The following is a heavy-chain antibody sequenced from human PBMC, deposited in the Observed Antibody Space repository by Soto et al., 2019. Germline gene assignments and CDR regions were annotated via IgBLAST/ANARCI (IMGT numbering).Heavy chain of an antibody. CDR3: AMAPVRWYLRGFDY. CDR1: GGTFSSYA. D-gene: IGHD2-15*01. Sequence: SVKVSCKASGGTFSSYAISWVRRAPGQGLEWMGGIIPIFGTANYAQKFQGRVTITADESTSTACMELSSLRSEDTAVYYCAMAPVRWYLRGFDYWGQGTLVTVSS. V-gene: IGHV1-69*13. J-gene: IGHJ4*02. CDR2: IIPIFGTA.